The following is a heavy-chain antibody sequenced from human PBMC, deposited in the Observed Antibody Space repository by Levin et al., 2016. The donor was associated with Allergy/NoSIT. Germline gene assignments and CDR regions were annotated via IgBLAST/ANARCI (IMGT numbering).Heavy chain of an antibody. V-gene: IGHV1-8*01. J-gene: IGHJ6*02. D-gene: IGHD2-2*02. CDR2: MNPNSGNT. CDR1: GYTFTSYD. Sequence: ASVKVSCKASGYTFTSYDINWVRQATGQGLEWMGWMNPNSGNTGYAQKFQGRVTMTRNTSISTAYMELSSLRSEDTAVYYCARSVCYTGWGYYYYGMDVWGQGTTVTVSS. CDR3: ARSVCYTGWGYYYYGMDV.